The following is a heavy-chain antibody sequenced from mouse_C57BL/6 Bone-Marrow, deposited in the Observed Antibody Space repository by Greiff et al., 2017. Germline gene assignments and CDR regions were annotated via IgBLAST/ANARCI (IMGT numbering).Heavy chain of an antibody. V-gene: IGHV5-9-1*02. D-gene: IGHD2-12*01. CDR3: TRDRELLTWFAY. CDR1: GFTFSSYA. CDR2: ISSGGDYI. J-gene: IGHJ3*01. Sequence: EVMLVESGEGLVKPGGSLKLSCAASGFTFSSYAMSWVRQTPEKRLEWVAYISSGGDYIDYADTVKGRFTISRDNARNTRYLQMSRLKSEDTAMYCCTRDRELLTWFAYWGQGTLVTVSA.